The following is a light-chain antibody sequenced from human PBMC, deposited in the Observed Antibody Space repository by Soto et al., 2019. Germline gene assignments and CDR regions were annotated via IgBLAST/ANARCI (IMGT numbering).Light chain of an antibody. V-gene: IGKV3-11*01. Sequence: EIVLTQSPGTLSLSPGDRATLSCRASERIGTYLAWYQQKPGQAPRLLIYDASNMATGVPARFSGTGSGTDFALTISSLDSEDFAVSFCQHHSNATPMWTFGQGTKVEIK. CDR1: ERIGTY. CDR3: QHHSNATPMWT. J-gene: IGKJ1*01. CDR2: DAS.